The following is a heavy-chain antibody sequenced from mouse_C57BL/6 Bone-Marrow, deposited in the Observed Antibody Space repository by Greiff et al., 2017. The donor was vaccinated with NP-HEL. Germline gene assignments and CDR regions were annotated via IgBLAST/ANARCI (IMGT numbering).Heavy chain of an antibody. CDR1: GYTFTSYW. CDR3: AEGVITTVDYFDY. D-gene: IGHD1-1*01. V-gene: IGHV1-7*01. Sequence: QVQLQQSGAELAKPGASVKLSCKASGYTFTSYWMHWVKQRPGQGLAWIGYINPSSGYTKYTQQFKDKATLTADKSSSTAYMQLSSLTSDDSAVFYCAEGVITTVDYFDYWGQGTTLTVSS. CDR2: INPSSGYT. J-gene: IGHJ2*01.